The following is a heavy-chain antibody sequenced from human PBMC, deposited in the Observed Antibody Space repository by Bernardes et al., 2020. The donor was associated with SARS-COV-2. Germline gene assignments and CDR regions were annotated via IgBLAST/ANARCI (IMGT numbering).Heavy chain of an antibody. CDR2: IYSGTDI. Sequence: GGSLRLSCAASGFTVSNDFLNWVRQAPGKGLEWVSGIYSGTDIKYADSVKGRFTISRDNSKNTVYLQMNSLRPEDTAVYYCARDLTIMGMDIWGHGTTVKVSS. CDR3: ARDLTIMGMDI. J-gene: IGHJ6*02. CDR1: GFTVSNDF. V-gene: IGHV3-66*02. D-gene: IGHD5-12*01.